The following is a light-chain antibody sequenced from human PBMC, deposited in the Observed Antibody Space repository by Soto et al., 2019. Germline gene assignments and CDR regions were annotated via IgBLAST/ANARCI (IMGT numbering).Light chain of an antibody. J-gene: IGKJ1*01. Sequence: EIVLTQSPGTLSLSPGERATLSCRASQSISTSYLARYQQKPGQAPRLLIYGSSSRATGIPDRFSGSGSGTDFTRTISSLEPEDFAVYYCQQYGSSPQDTFGQGTKVDIK. CDR3: QQYGSSPQDT. CDR2: GSS. CDR1: QSISTSY. V-gene: IGKV3-20*01.